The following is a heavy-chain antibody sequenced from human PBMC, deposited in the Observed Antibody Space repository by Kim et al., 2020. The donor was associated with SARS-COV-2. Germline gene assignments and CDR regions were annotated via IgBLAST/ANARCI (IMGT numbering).Heavy chain of an antibody. J-gene: IGHJ4*01. CDR2: ISYDGTNK. V-gene: IGHV3-30*04. D-gene: IGHD3-22*01. CDR3: ARTFYYDSSGYYREVFD. Sequence: GGSLRLSCAASGFTFSDYAMHWVRQAPGKGLEWVAVISYDGTNKYYADSVKGRFTISRDNSKNTLYLQMNSLRAEDTAVYYCARTFYYDSSGYYREVFD. CDR1: GFTFSDYA.